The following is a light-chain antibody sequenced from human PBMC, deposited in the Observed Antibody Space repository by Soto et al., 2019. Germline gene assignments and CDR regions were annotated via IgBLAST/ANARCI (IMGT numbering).Light chain of an antibody. Sequence: DIVMTQSPDSLAVSLGERATINCKSSQSVFHNDNKNQLAWYQQKPGQPPKLLIYWASTRASGVPDRFSGSGFGTAFTLTISSLQAEDVAIYYCQQYYSVPVTFGGGTKVEIK. V-gene: IGKV4-1*01. CDR1: QSVFHNDNKNQ. J-gene: IGKJ4*01. CDR3: QQYYSVPVT. CDR2: WAS.